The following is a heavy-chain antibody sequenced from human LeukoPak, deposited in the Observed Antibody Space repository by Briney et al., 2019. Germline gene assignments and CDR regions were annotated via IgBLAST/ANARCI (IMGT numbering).Heavy chain of an antibody. J-gene: IGHJ6*03. Sequence: GGSLRLSCAASGFTFSNACMSWVRQAPGKGLAWVGRVKSKTDGGTTDYAAPVKGRSTVSRDDSRNTLYLQMNSLKTEDTAVYYCTTGVLPSAIFDYYYMDVWGKGTTVTVSS. CDR3: TTGVLPSAIFDYYYMDV. CDR1: GFTFSNAC. D-gene: IGHD2-2*01. V-gene: IGHV3-15*01. CDR2: VKSKTDGGTT.